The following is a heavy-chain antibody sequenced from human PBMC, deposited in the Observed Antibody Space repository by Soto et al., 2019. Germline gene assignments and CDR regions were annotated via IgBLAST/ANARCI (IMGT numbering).Heavy chain of an antibody. CDR3: AKRQSFDLWSGYLHLFDY. V-gene: IGHV3-23*01. D-gene: IGHD3-3*01. J-gene: IGHJ4*02. Sequence: PGGSLRLSCSASAINFRSYAMSWVRQAPGKGLEWVSAVGGSGSDTYYADSVKGRFTISRDDSKNTLYLHMSSLRVEDTAIYYCAKRQSFDLWSGYLHLFDYWGQGTPVTVSS. CDR2: VGGSGSDT. CDR1: AINFRSYA.